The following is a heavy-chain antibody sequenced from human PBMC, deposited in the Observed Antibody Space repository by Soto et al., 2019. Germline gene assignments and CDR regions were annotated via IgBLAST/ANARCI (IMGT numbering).Heavy chain of an antibody. J-gene: IGHJ4*02. D-gene: IGHD6-13*01. CDR3: ARNYPSSWYHY. CDR2: IIPIFGTA. CDR1: GGTFSSYA. Sequence: QVQLVQSGAEVKKPGSSVKVSCKASGGTFSSYAISWVRQAPGQGLEWMGGIIPIFGTANYAQKFQGRVTITADESTSTASMELSSLRSEETAVYYCARNYPSSWYHYWGQGTLVTVSS. V-gene: IGHV1-69*01.